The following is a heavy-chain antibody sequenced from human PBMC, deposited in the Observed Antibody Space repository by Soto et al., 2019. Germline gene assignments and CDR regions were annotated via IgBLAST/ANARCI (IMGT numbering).Heavy chain of an antibody. CDR1: GYIFTNYG. J-gene: IGHJ4*02. Sequence: QVQLVQSGAEVKKPGASVKVSCKASGYIFTNYGISWVRQAPGQGLEWMGWMNAYNGNSNYAQKVQGRVTMTTDKSTNTAYMELRSLRSDDTAVYFCARAKIPTESDYWGQGTLVTVSS. D-gene: IGHD4-4*01. V-gene: IGHV1-18*04. CDR2: MNAYNGNS. CDR3: ARAKIPTESDY.